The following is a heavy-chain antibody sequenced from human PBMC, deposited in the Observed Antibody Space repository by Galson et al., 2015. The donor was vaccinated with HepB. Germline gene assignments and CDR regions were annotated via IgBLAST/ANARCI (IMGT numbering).Heavy chain of an antibody. J-gene: IGHJ4*02. D-gene: IGHD3-10*01. Sequence: SLRLSCAASGFTFSSYAMSWVRQAPGKGLEWVSAISGSGGSTYYADSVKGRFTISRDNSKNTLYLQMNSLRAEDTAVYYCAKDGVRGVIIMEGIFDYWGQGTLVTVSS. CDR2: ISGSGGST. CDR3: AKDGVRGVIIMEGIFDY. CDR1: GFTFSSYA. V-gene: IGHV3-23*01.